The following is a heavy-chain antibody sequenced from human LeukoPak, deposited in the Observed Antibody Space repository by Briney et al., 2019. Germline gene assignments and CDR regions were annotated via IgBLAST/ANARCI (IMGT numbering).Heavy chain of an antibody. Sequence: SQTLSLTCAISGDSVSSNTAAWNWIRQSPSGGLEWLGRTYYRSRWYHDYAVSLKSRITINPDTSKNQFSLQLNSVTPADAAVYYCVRSRGGDFDHWGQGTLVTVSS. J-gene: IGHJ4*02. CDR2: TYYRSRWYH. CDR1: GDSVSSNTAA. D-gene: IGHD3-16*01. V-gene: IGHV6-1*01. CDR3: VRSRGGDFDH.